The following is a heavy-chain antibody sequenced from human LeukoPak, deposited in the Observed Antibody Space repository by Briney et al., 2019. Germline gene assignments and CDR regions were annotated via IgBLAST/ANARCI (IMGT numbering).Heavy chain of an antibody. V-gene: IGHV4-39*07. CDR1: GGSISSGDYY. CDR2: INHSGST. CDR3: ARGPDRYYYYYMDV. J-gene: IGHJ6*03. Sequence: SETLSLTCTVSGGSISSGDYYWSWIRQPPGKGLEWIGEINHSGSTNYNPSLKSRVTISVDTSKNQFSLKLSSVTAADTAVYYCARGPDRYYYYYMDVWGKGTTVTVSS.